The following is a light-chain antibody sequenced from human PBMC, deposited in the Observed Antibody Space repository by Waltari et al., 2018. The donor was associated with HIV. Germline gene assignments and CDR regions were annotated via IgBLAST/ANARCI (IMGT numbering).Light chain of an antibody. CDR3: AAWDDSLNGWV. CDR1: RSNIGRNT. CDR2: SNN. J-gene: IGLJ3*02. Sequence: QSVLTQPPSASGTPGQRVTISSSGSRSNIGRNTGNWYQQLPGTAPKLLIYSNNQRPSGVPDRFSGSKSGTSASLASSGLQSEDEADYYCAAWDDSLNGWVFGGGTKLTVL. V-gene: IGLV1-44*01.